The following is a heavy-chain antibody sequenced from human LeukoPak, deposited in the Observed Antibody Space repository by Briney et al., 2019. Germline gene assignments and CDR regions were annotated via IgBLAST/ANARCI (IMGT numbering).Heavy chain of an antibody. J-gene: IGHJ4*02. V-gene: IGHV4-59*12. CDR1: GGSISSYY. CDR2: IYYSGST. Sequence: PSETLSLTCTVSGGSISSYYWSWIRQPPGKGLEWIGYIYYSGSTNYNPSLKSRVTISVDTSKNQFSLKLSSVTAADTAVYYCARDLITIFGVVTLDYWGQGTLVTVSS. D-gene: IGHD3-3*01. CDR3: ARDLITIFGVVTLDY.